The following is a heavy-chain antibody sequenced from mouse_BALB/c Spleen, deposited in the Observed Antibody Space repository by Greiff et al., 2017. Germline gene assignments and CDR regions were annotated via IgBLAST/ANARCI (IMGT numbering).Heavy chain of an antibody. CDR3: ARSGGSSHWYFDV. CDR1: GYSITSDYA. J-gene: IGHJ1*01. CDR2: ISYSGST. V-gene: IGHV3-2*02. D-gene: IGHD1-1*01. Sequence: ESGPGLVKPSQSLSLTCTVTGYSITSDYAWNWIRQFPGNKLEWMGYISYSGSTSYNPSLKSRISITRDTSKNQFFLQLNSVTTEDTATYYCARSGGSSHWYFDVWGAGTTVTVSS.